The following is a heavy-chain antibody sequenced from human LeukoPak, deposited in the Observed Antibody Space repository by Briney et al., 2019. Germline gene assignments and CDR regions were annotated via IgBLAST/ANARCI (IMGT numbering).Heavy chain of an antibody. CDR2: IYTSGST. CDR3: ARDGGWTDADAFDI. V-gene: IGHV4-61*02. D-gene: IGHD3-16*01. CDR1: GGSISSGSYY. Sequence: SQTLSLTCTVSGGSISSGSYYWSWIRQPAGKGLEWIGRIYTSGSTNYNPSLKSRVTISVDTSKNQFSLKLSSVTAADTAVYYCARDGGWTDADAFDIWGQGTMVTVSS. J-gene: IGHJ3*02.